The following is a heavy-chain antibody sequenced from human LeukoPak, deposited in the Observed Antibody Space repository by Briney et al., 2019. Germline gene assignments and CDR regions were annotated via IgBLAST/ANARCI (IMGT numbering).Heavy chain of an antibody. CDR1: GGTFSSYA. V-gene: IGHV1-18*01. CDR3: ARVFPVLLWFGEIENRPNNWFDP. J-gene: IGHJ5*02. D-gene: IGHD3-10*01. CDR2: ISAYNGNT. Sequence: GASVKVSCKASGGTFSSYAISWVRQAPGQGLEWMGWISAYNGNTNYAQKLQGRVTMTTDTSTSTAYMELRSLRSDDTAVYYCARVFPVLLWFGEIENRPNNWFDPWGQGTLVTVSS.